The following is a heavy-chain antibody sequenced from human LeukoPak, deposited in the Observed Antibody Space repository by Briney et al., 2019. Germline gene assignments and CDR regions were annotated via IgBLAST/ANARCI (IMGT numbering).Heavy chain of an antibody. D-gene: IGHD3-22*01. CDR1: GFSFSRAW. CDR2: IKEDGSQT. CDR3: ARDRGRYYDSRGFYWGYYFDS. Sequence: GGSLRLSCAASGFSFSRAWMSWRRQAPGKGLESVANIKEDGSQTAYVDSVRGRLTISRDNSKDTLYLQMSSVRVDDTAVYYCARDRGRYYDSRGFYWGYYFDSWGQGILVTVST. J-gene: IGHJ4*02. V-gene: IGHV3-7*03.